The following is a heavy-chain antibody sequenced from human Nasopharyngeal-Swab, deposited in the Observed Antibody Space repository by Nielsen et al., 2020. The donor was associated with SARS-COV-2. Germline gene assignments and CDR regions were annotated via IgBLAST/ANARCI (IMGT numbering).Heavy chain of an antibody. CDR3: ARGRVGVTYYYYYYMDV. CDR1: GGTFSSYA. D-gene: IGHD2-2*01. J-gene: IGHJ6*03. V-gene: IGHV1-69*13. Sequence: SVKVSCKASGGTFSSYAISWVRQAPGQGLEWMGGIIPIFGTANYAQKFQGRVMITADESTSTAYMELSSLRSEDTAVYYCARGRVGVTYYYYYYMDVWGKGTTVTVSS. CDR2: IIPIFGTA.